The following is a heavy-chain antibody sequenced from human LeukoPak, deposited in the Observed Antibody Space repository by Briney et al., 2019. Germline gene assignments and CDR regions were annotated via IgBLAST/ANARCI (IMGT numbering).Heavy chain of an antibody. CDR1: GGSFSDYY. CDR3: ARADYGDYPVYYGMDV. D-gene: IGHD4-17*01. Sequence: PSETLSLTCAVSGGSFSDYYWSWIRQPPGKGLEGIGEINHSGTTNYNPSLKSRVTISVDTSKNQFSLKLTSVTAADTAVYYCARADYGDYPVYYGMDVWGQGTTVTVSS. J-gene: IGHJ6*02. CDR2: INHSGTT. V-gene: IGHV4-34*01.